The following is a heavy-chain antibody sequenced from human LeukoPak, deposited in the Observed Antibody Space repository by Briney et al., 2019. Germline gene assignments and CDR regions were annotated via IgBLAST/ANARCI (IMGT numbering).Heavy chain of an antibody. Sequence: GGSLRLSCAASGFTFSSYAMNRVRQAPGKGLEWVSTISGSGGSTYYADSVKGRFTISRDNSKNTLYLQMNSLRTEDTAVYYCASQYYSDSSGYPRGDAFDIWGQGTTVTVSS. CDR2: ISGSGGST. V-gene: IGHV3-23*01. CDR3: ASQYYSDSSGYPRGDAFDI. D-gene: IGHD3-22*01. CDR1: GFTFSSYA. J-gene: IGHJ3*02.